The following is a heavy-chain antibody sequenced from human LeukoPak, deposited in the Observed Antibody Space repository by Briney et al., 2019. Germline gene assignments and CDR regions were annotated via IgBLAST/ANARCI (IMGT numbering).Heavy chain of an antibody. Sequence: GGSLRLSCAASGFTFSSYAMHWVRQAPGKGLEWVTIISYDGSNKYYADSVKGRFTISRDNSKNTLYLQMNSLRADDTAVYYCARSSSTLEWSEGGQGTLVTVSS. CDR3: ARSSSTLEWSE. D-gene: IGHD3-3*01. J-gene: IGHJ4*02. CDR2: ISYDGSNK. CDR1: GFTFSSYA. V-gene: IGHV3-30-3*01.